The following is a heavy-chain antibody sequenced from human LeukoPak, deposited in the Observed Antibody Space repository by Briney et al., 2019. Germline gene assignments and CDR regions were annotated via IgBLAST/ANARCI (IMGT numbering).Heavy chain of an antibody. CDR1: GGSFSGYY. J-gene: IGHJ4*02. CDR3: ARGVSAALWFGEQYYFDY. V-gene: IGHV4-34*01. CDR2: INHSGST. Sequence: SETLSLTCAVYGGSFSGYYWSWIRQPPEKGLEWIGEINHSGSTTYNPSLKSRVTISVDTSKNQFSLKLSSVTAADTAVYYCARGVSAALWFGEQYYFDYWGQGTLVTVSS. D-gene: IGHD3-10*01.